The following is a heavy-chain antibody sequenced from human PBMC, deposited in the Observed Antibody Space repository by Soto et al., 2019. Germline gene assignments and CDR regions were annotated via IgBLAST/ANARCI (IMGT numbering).Heavy chain of an antibody. CDR2: ISAYNGNT. J-gene: IGHJ4*02. CDR3: ARDRGYFDWFYTKSYFDY. CDR1: GYTFTSYG. Sequence: ASVKVSCKASGYTFTSYGISWVRQAPGQGLEWMGWISAYNGNTNYAQKLQGRVTMTTDTSTSTAYMELRSLRSDDTAVYYCARDRGYFDWFYTKSYFDYWGQGTLVTVSS. V-gene: IGHV1-18*01. D-gene: IGHD3-9*01.